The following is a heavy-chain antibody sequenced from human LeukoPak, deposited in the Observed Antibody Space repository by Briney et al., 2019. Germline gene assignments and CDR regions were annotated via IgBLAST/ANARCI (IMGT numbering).Heavy chain of an antibody. CDR3: ARGISAMTVVVTGAFDI. J-gene: IGHJ3*02. D-gene: IGHD3-22*01. CDR2: INPNSGGT. CDR1: GYTFTGYY. V-gene: IGHV1-2*04. Sequence: HRASVKVSCKASGYTFTGYYIHWVRQAPGQGLEWMGRINPNSGGTNFAQKFQGWVTMTRDTSISTAYMELSRLRSDDTAVYYCARGISAMTVVVTGAFDIWGQGTVVTVSS.